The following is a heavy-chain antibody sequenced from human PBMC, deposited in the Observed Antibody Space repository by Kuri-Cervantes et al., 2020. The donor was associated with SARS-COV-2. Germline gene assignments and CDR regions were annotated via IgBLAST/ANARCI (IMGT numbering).Heavy chain of an antibody. CDR3: ARGDILTGYYCFFDY. CDR2: INPDGSYT. V-gene: IGHV3-74*01. J-gene: IGHJ4*02. Sequence: GGSLRLSCAASGFTFSGHWIHWVRQAPGKGLVWVSRINPDGSYTNNADSVKGRFTLSRDNAKNMLFLQMNSLRAEDTAVYYCARGDILTGYYCFFDYWGQGTLVTVSS. CDR1: GFTFSGHW. D-gene: IGHD3-9*01.